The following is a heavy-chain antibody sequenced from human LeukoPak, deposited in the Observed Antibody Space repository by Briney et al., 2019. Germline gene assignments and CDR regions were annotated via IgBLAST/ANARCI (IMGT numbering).Heavy chain of an antibody. J-gene: IGHJ4*02. D-gene: IGHD3-10*01. CDR3: ARVHITMVRGVIQDYFDY. V-gene: IGHV4-61*02. CDR2: IYTSGST. Sequence: SETLSLTCTVSGGSISSGSYYWSWIRQPAGKGLEWIGRIYTSGSTNYNPSLKSRVTISVDTSKNQFSLKLSSVTAADTAVYYCARVHITMVRGVIQDYFDYWGQGTLVTVSS. CDR1: GGSISSGSYY.